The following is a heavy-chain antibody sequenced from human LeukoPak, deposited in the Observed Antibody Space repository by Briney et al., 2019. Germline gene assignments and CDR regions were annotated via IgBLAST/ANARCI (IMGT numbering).Heavy chain of an antibody. V-gene: IGHV3-23*01. CDR2: ISGSGGRT. CDR3: AKRGVVIRVFLVGFHKEAYYFDS. Sequence: PGGSLRLSCAVSRITLSNYGMSWVRQAPGKGLEWVAGISGSGGRTDYADSLKGRFIISRDNSKNTLFLQMKSLRAEDTAVYFCAKRGVVIRVFLVGFHKEAYYFDSWGQGALVTVSS. D-gene: IGHD2-21*01. CDR1: RITLSNYG. J-gene: IGHJ4*02.